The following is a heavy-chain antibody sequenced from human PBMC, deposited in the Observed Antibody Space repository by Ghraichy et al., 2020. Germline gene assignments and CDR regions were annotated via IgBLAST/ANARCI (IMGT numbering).Heavy chain of an antibody. CDR2: IIPIFGTA. CDR3: AKGNKQWLVPGGFDY. Sequence: SVKVSCKASGGTFSSYAISWVRQAPGQGLEWMGGIIPIFGTANYAQKFQGRVTITADESTSTAYMELSSLRSEDTAVYYCAKGNKQWLVPGGFDYWGQGTLVTVSS. V-gene: IGHV1-69*13. J-gene: IGHJ4*02. CDR1: GGTFSSYA. D-gene: IGHD6-19*01.